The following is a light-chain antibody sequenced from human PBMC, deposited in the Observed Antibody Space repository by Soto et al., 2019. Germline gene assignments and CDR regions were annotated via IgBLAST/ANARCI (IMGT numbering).Light chain of an antibody. CDR1: SSDVGSSNY. CDR2: DVS. Sequence: QSALTQPASVSGSPGQSISISCTGTSSDVGSSNYVSWYQQHPGKAPKLMIYDVSNRPSGVSDRFSGSKSGNTASLTISGLQAEDEADYYCSSYTSSSTLIFGGGTQLTVL. CDR3: SSYTSSSTLI. J-gene: IGLJ2*01. V-gene: IGLV2-14*01.